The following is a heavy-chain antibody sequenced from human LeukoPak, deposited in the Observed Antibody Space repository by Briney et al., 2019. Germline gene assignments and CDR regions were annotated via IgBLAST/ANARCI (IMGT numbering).Heavy chain of an antibody. J-gene: IGHJ4*02. V-gene: IGHV3-48*04. D-gene: IGHD6-13*01. CDR2: ISSSGSTI. CDR1: GFTFSSYD. Sequence: PGGSLRLSCAASGFTFSSYDMSWVRQAPGKGLEWVSYISSSGSTIYYADSVEGRFTISRDNAKNSLYLQMNSLRAEDTAVYYCARPHKAAAGDFDYWGQGTLVTVSS. CDR3: ARPHKAAAGDFDY.